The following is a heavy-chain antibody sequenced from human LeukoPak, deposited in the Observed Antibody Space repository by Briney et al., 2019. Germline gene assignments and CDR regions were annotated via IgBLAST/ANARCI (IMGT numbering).Heavy chain of an antibody. Sequence: KTSETLSLTCTVSGGSISSSSYYWGWIRQPPGKGLEWIGSIYYSGSTYYNPSLKSRVTISVDTSKNQFSLKLSSVTAADTAVYYCARQDTAMAYLDYWGQGTLVTVSS. J-gene: IGHJ4*02. CDR3: ARQDTAMAYLDY. CDR2: IYYSGST. V-gene: IGHV4-39*01. D-gene: IGHD5-18*01. CDR1: GGSISSSSYY.